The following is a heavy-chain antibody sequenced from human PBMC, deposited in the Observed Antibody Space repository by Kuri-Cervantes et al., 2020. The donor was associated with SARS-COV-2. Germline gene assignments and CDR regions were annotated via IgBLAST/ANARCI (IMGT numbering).Heavy chain of an antibody. D-gene: IGHD3-10*01. J-gene: IGHJ4*02. V-gene: IGHV1-2*04. CDR2: INPNSGGT. CDR3: AREYYYGSGRYYGAFDH. Sequence: ASVKVSCKASGYTFTGYYMHWVRQAPGQGLEWMGWINPNSGGTNYAQKFQGWVTMTRGTSISTVYMELSRLRSDDTAIYYCAREYYYGSGRYYGAFDHWGQGTPVTVSS. CDR1: GYTFTGYY.